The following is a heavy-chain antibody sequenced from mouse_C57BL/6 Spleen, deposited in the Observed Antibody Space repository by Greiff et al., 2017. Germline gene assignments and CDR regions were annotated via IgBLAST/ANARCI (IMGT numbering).Heavy chain of an antibody. CDR2: IYPGSGNT. CDR1: GYTFTDYY. D-gene: IGHD2-3*01. CDR3: ARGDGYYPYYYAMDY. J-gene: IGHJ4*01. Sequence: QVQLQQSGAELVRPGASVKLSCKASGYTFTDYYINWVKQRPGQGLEWIARIYPGSGNTYYNEKFKGKATLTAEKSSSTAYMQLSSLTSEDSAVYFCARGDGYYPYYYAMDYWGQGTSVTVSS. V-gene: IGHV1-76*01.